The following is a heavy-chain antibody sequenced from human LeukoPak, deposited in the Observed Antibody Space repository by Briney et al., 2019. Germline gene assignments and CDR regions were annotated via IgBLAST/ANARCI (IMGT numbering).Heavy chain of an antibody. J-gene: IGHJ6*02. Sequence: ASVKVSCKASGYTFTSYGISWVRQAPGQGVEWMGWISAYNGNTNYAQKLQGRVTMTTDTSTSTAYMELRSLRSDDTAVYYCARDAQWLDLNYYGMDVWGQGTTVTVSS. CDR3: ARDAQWLDLNYYGMDV. D-gene: IGHD6-19*01. CDR1: GYTFTSYG. CDR2: ISAYNGNT. V-gene: IGHV1-18*01.